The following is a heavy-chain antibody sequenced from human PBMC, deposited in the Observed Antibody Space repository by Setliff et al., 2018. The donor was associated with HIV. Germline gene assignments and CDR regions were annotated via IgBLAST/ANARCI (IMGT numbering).Heavy chain of an antibody. V-gene: IGHV4-31*03. J-gene: IGHJ3*02. Sequence: KPSETLSLTCTVSGGSISSAGYYWSWIRQHPGTGLEWIGYIYYSGNTYYTPSLESRLTMSLDTSENEFSLKLTSVTAADTAVYSCARGGGIRDAFDIWGQGTLVTVSS. CDR3: ARGGGIRDAFDI. CDR1: GGSISSAGYY. CDR2: IYYSGNT. D-gene: IGHD3-16*01.